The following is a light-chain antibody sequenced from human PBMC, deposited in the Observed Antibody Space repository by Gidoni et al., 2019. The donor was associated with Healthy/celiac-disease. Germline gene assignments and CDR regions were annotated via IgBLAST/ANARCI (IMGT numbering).Light chain of an antibody. CDR1: SSNIGSNT. CDR2: SNN. V-gene: IGLV1-44*01. CDR3: AAWDDSLNGVV. J-gene: IGLJ2*01. Sequence: QSVLTQPPSASGTPGQRVTSACSGSSSNIGSNTVNWYQQFPGTAPKLLICSNNQRPSVVPERFSGSTPGTSASLAISGLQSEDEADYYCAAWDDSLNGVVFGGGTKLTVL.